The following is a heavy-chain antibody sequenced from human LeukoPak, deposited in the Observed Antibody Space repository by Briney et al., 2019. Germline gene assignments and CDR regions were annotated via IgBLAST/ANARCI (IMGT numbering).Heavy chain of an antibody. CDR3: ARQHVGSSGYPLDV. CDR2: IFYSGST. Sequence: SETLSLTCTVSGGSISSYSWSWVRQPPGKGLEWIGHIFYSGSTNYNPSLESRVTISVDRSKNQLSLKLTSVTAADTAAYYCARQHVGSSGYPLDVWGQGTTVTVSS. J-gene: IGHJ6*02. V-gene: IGHV4-59*01. CDR1: GGSISSYS. D-gene: IGHD6-13*01.